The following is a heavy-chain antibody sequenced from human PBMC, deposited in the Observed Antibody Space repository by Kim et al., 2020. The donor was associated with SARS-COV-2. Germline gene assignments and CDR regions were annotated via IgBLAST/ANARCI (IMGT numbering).Heavy chain of an antibody. J-gene: IGHJ4*02. CDR3: ARDSGEVVFQGFEY. Sequence: ASVKVSCKASGYTFTSYAVQWVRQAPGQGLEWMGWINTNTGNPTYAQGFTGRFVFSLDTSVSTAYLQISTLKADDTAVYYCARDSGEVVFQGFEYWGQGTLLAVSS. CDR2: INTNTGNP. CDR1: GYTFTSYA. D-gene: IGHD7-27*01. V-gene: IGHV7-4-1*02.